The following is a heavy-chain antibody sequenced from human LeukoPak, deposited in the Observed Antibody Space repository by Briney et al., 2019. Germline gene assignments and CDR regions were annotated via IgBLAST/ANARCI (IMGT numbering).Heavy chain of an antibody. CDR3: ARVSSSSLLEDWFDP. J-gene: IGHJ5*02. CDR1: GGTFSSYA. CDR2: ISAYNGNT. Sequence: GASVKVSCKASGGTFSSYAISWVRQAPGQGLEWMGWISAYNGNTNYAQKLQGRVTMTTDTSTSTAYMELRSLRSDDTAVYYCARVSSSSLLEDWFDPWGQGTLVTVSS. V-gene: IGHV1-18*01. D-gene: IGHD6-13*01.